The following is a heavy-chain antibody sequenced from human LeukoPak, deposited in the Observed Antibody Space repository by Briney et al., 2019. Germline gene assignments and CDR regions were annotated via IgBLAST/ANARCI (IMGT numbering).Heavy chain of an antibody. J-gene: IGHJ1*01. V-gene: IGHV3-23*01. Sequence: GGSLRLSCAASGFTFSSYAMSWVRQAPWKGLEWVLAISGSGGSTYYADSVKGRFTISRDNSKNTLYLQMNSLRAEDTAVYYCAKDFVGATRAEYFQHWGQGTLVTVSS. CDR3: AKDFVGATRAEYFQH. D-gene: IGHD1-26*01. CDR2: ISGSGGST. CDR1: GFTFSSYA.